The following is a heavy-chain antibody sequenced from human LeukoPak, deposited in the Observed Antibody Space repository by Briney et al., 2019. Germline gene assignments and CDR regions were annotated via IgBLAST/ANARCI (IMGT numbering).Heavy chain of an antibody. D-gene: IGHD1-7*01. Sequence: PSETLSLTCTVSGGSISSYYWSWIRQPPGKGLEWIGYIYNSGSTNYNPSLKSRVTISVDTSKNQFSLKLSSVTAADTAVYYCARDRGGTTLNAFDIWGQGTMVTVSS. CDR1: GGSISSYY. CDR2: IYNSGST. J-gene: IGHJ3*02. V-gene: IGHV4-59*01. CDR3: ARDRGGTTLNAFDI.